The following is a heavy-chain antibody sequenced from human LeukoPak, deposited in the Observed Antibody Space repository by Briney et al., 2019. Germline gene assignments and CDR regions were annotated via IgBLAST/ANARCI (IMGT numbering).Heavy chain of an antibody. CDR1: GGSISSYY. D-gene: IGHD1-26*01. CDR3: ARVVGLPDWYFDL. CDR2: IYYSGST. J-gene: IGHJ2*01. V-gene: IGHV4-59*01. Sequence: SETLSLTCTVSGGSISSYYWSWIRQPPGKGLEWIGYIYYSGSTNYNPSLKSRVTISVDTSKNQFSLKLSSVTAADTAVYYCARVVGLPDWYFDLWGRGTPVTVSS.